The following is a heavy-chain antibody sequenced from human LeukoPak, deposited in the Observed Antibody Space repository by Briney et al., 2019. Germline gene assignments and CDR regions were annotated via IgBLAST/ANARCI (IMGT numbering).Heavy chain of an antibody. J-gene: IGHJ3*02. D-gene: IGHD3-10*01. Sequence: GGSLRLSCAASGFTFGSYAMSWVRQAPGKGLEWVSAISGSGGSTYYADSVKGRFTISRDNSKNTLYLQMNSLRAKDTAVYYCAKEGLWFGELLSSPHDAFDIWGQGTMVTVSS. CDR2: ISGSGGST. V-gene: IGHV3-23*01. CDR3: AKEGLWFGELLSSPHDAFDI. CDR1: GFTFGSYA.